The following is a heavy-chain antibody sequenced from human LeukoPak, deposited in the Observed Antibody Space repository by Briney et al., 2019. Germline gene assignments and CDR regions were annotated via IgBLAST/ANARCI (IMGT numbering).Heavy chain of an antibody. CDR3: ARGLGHALDY. D-gene: IGHD3-22*01. J-gene: IGHJ4*02. CDR1: GGSISSYY. Sequence: SETLSLTCTVSGGSISSYYWSWIRQPPGRGLEWIGYTSYSGSTNYNPSLKSRVTISVDTSKNQFSLKLSSVTAADTAVYYCARGLGHALDYWGQGTLVTVSS. V-gene: IGHV4-59*01. CDR2: TSYSGST.